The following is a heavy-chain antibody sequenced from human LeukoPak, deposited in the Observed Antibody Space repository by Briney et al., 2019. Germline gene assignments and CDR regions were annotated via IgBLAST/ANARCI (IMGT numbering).Heavy chain of an antibody. CDR2: INPSGGST. CDR1: GYTFTSYY. J-gene: IGHJ6*03. V-gene: IGHV1-46*01. D-gene: IGHD4-11*01. CDR3: ARDLTKTRPHYYYYYMDV. Sequence: GASVKVSCKASGYTFTSYYMHWVRQAPGQGLEWMGIINPSGGSTSYAQKFQGRVTMTRDTSTSTVYMELSSLRSEDTAVYYCARDLTKTRPHYYYYYMDVWGKGTTVTISS.